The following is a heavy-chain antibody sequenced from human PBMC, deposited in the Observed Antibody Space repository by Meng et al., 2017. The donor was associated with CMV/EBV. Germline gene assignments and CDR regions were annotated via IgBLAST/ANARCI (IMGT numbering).Heavy chain of an antibody. D-gene: IGHD4-23*01. J-gene: IGHJ6*02. CDR1: GFTFSGSA. V-gene: IGHV3-73*01. CDR3: ARDRVVTRYYYYGMDV. CDR2: IRSKANSYAT. Sequence: GESLKISCAASGFTFSGSAMHWVRQASGKGLEWVGRIRSKANSYATAYAASVKGRFTISRDDSKNTAYLQMNSLKTEDTAVYYCARDRVVTRYYYYGMDVWGQGTTVTVSS.